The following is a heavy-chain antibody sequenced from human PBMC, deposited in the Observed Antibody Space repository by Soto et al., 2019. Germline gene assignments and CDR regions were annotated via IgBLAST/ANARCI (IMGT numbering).Heavy chain of an antibody. CDR1: GGTFSSYA. V-gene: IGHV1-69*06. CDR3: ATVFMRSHIFDY. J-gene: IGHJ4*02. CDR2: IIPIFGTA. Sequence: ASVKVSCKASGGTFSSYAISWVRQAPGQGLEWMGGIIPIFGTANYAQKFQGRVTITADKSTSTAYMELSSLRSEDTAVYYCATVFMRSHIFDYWGQGTLVTVSS. D-gene: IGHD2-21*01.